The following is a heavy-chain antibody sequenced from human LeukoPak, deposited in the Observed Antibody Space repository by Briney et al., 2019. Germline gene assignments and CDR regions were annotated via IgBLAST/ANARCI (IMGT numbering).Heavy chain of an antibody. Sequence: GTSLRLSCAASGFIFSDYYMSWIRQAPGKGLEWVSHISGSGRTIYDADSVKGRFTISRDNAKNSLYLQMNSLRAEDMALYYCAKGDSSGWYHDAFDIWGQGTMVTVSS. D-gene: IGHD6-19*01. J-gene: IGHJ3*02. CDR3: AKGDSSGWYHDAFDI. CDR1: GFIFSDYY. CDR2: ISGSGRTI. V-gene: IGHV3-11*01.